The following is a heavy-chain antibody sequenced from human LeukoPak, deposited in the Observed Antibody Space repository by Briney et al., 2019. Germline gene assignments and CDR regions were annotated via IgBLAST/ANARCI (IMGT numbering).Heavy chain of an antibody. J-gene: IGHJ4*02. CDR3: ARRRYIVVVPAVWDY. CDR2: IYTSGST. CDR1: GGSISSYY. V-gene: IGHV4-4*07. D-gene: IGHD2-2*01. Sequence: SETLSLTCTVSGGSISSYYWSWIRQPAGKGLEWIGRIYTSGSTNYNPSLKSRVTMSVDTSKNQFSLKLSSVTAADTAVYYCARRRYIVVVPAVWDYWGQGTLVTVSS.